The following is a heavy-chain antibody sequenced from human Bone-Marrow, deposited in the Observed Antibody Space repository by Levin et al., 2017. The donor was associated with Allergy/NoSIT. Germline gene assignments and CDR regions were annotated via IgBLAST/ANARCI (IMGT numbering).Heavy chain of an antibody. CDR3: AKARITVATYSGHFDY. Sequence: GGSLRLSCAASGFILSNYAMSWVRQAPGKGPEWVSTITVDGTTYYSDSVRGRSTISRDTSRSTLFLQVNSLRAEDTAMYYCAKARITVATYSGHFDYWGRGPLVTVSS. D-gene: IGHD6-19*01. V-gene: IGHV3-23*01. CDR1: GFILSNYA. CDR2: ITVDGTT. J-gene: IGHJ4*02.